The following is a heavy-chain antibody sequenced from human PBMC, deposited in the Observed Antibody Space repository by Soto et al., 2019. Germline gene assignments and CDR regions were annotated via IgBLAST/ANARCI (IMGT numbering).Heavy chain of an antibody. J-gene: IGHJ5*02. V-gene: IGHV4-4*02. CDR1: SGTISSSNW. CDR2: INQSGSP. CDR3: AGLGMVAAHREFDP. Sequence: QVQLQESGPGLVKPSGTLSLTCAVSSGTISSSNWWTWVRQPPGKGLEWSGEINQSGSPNYNPSLRSRVTISVDKSKSQFFLKLSSVTAADTAIYYCAGLGMVAAHREFDPWGQGTVVTVSS. D-gene: IGHD2-15*01.